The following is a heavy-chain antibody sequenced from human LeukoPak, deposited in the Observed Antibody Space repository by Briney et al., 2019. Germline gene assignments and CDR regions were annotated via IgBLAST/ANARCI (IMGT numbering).Heavy chain of an antibody. CDR2: IYENGGTT. Sequence: GGSLRLSCVGSGFTFRSHAMSWVRQAPEKGLEFVSGIYENGGTTYYADSVKGRFSISRDNSKNTLYLQMDSLRGEDTAVHYCAKDFRIGYSAHFDYWGQGALVTVSS. V-gene: IGHV3-23*01. CDR3: AKDFRIGYSAHFDY. D-gene: IGHD2-21*01. CDR1: GFTFRSHA. J-gene: IGHJ4*02.